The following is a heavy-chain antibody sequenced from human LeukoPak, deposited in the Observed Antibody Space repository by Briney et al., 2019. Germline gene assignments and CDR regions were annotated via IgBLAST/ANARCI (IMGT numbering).Heavy chain of an antibody. CDR1: GLTFSSHW. CDR3: AKKGGYYDSSGNNPFDY. Sequence: GGSLRLSCAASGLTFSSHWMHWVRQAPGKGLMWVSAVSGSGGSTYYADSVKGRFTISRDNSKNTLYLQMNSLRAEDTAVYYCAKKGGYYDSSGNNPFDYWGQGTLVTVSS. V-gene: IGHV3-23*01. D-gene: IGHD3-22*01. J-gene: IGHJ4*02. CDR2: VSGSGGST.